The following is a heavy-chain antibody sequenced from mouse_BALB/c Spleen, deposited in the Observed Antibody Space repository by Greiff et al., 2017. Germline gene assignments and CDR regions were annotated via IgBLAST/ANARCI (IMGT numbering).Heavy chain of an antibody. CDR3: ARNYGLYAMDY. CDR2: ISSGSSTI. J-gene: IGHJ4*01. Sequence: EVQLVESGGGLVQPGGSRKLSCAASGFTFSSFGMHWVRQAPEKGLEWVAYISSGSSTIYYADTVKGRFTISRDNPKNTLFLQMTSLRSEDTAMYYCARNYGLYAMDYWGQGTSVTVSS. CDR1: GFTFSSFG. D-gene: IGHD1-2*01. V-gene: IGHV5-17*02.